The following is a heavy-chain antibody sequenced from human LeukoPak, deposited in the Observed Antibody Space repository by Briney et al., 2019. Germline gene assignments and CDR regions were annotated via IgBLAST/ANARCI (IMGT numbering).Heavy chain of an antibody. CDR1: GGSISSYY. J-gene: IGHJ6*03. D-gene: IGHD6-13*01. V-gene: IGHV4-59*01. CDR2: IYYSGST. CDR3: AREQREVVSGWYRYYYYYMDV. Sequence: SETLSLTCSVSGGSISSYYWSWIRQPAGKGLEWIGYIYYSGSTNYNPSLKSRVTISVDTSKDQFSLKLSSVTAADTAVYYCAREQREVVSGWYRYYYYYMDVWGKGTTVTVSS.